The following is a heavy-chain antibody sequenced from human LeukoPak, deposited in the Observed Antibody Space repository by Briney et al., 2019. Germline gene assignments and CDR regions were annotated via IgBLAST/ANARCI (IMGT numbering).Heavy chain of an antibody. D-gene: IGHD6-13*01. CDR3: ASPKEIAAAGTQVGFDY. J-gene: IGHJ4*02. CDR1: GGTFSSYA. CDR2: IIPIFGTA. V-gene: IGHV1-69*05. Sequence: SVKVSCKASGGTFSSYAISWVRQAPGQGLEWLGRIIPIFGTANYAQKFQGRVTITTDESTSTAYMELSSLRSEDTAVYYCASPKEIAAAGTQVGFDYWGQGTLVTVSS.